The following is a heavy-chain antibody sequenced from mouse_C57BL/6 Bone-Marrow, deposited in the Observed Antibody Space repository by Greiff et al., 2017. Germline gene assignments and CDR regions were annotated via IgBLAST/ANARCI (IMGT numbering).Heavy chain of an antibody. J-gene: IGHJ2*01. V-gene: IGHV8-12*01. D-gene: IGHD1-1*01. CDR3: ARRGYYGSNLYFDY. CDR2: LYWDDDT. Sequence: QVQLKESGPGILQSSQTLSLTCSFSGFSLSTSGMGVSWIRPPSGNGLEWLAHLYWDDDTCYNPSLESRLTISKDTSRNHVFTKITSVDTADTATYYCARRGYYGSNLYFDYWGQGTTLTVSS. CDR1: GFSLSTSGMG.